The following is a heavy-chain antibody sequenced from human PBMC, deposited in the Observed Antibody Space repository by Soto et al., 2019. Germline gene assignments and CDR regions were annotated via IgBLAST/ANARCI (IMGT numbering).Heavy chain of an antibody. J-gene: IGHJ4*02. V-gene: IGHV3-23*01. CDR2: ISGGGGDST. CDR1: GFTFSTYA. D-gene: IGHD6-13*01. CDR3: VTDRSSNWYGDFPY. Sequence: EVQLLESGGGLVQPGGSLRLSCAASGFTFSTYAMNWVRQAPGKGLEWVSAISGGGGDSTYYADSVKGRFTIARDNSRNTLYLQMNRLRAEVTAVYYCVTDRSSNWYGDFPYWGQGTLVTLSS.